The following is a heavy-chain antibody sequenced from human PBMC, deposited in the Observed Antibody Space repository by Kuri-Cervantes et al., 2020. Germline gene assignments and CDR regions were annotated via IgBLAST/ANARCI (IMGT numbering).Heavy chain of an antibody. V-gene: IGHV4-34*01. Sequence: SETLSLTCAVYGGSLSGNYWSWIRQPPGKGPEWIGEISHIGNNKYNPSLKSRVTISVDTSKNQFSLKLSSVTAADTAVYYCARYYYESGEYHAVLDQWGQGILVTVSS. J-gene: IGHJ4*02. CDR2: ISHIGNN. D-gene: IGHD3-22*01. CDR3: ARYYYESGEYHAVLDQ. CDR1: GGSLSGNY.